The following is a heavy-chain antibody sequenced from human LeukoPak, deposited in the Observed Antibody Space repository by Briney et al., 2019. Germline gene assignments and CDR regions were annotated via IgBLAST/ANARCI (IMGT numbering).Heavy chain of an antibody. J-gene: IGHJ4*02. CDR3: ARGGRFLEWCYDY. CDR2: IYSDGYTYYGNT. D-gene: IGHD3-3*01. V-gene: IGHV3-66*03. Sequence: GGSLRLSCAASGFTFSSYWMSWVRKAPGKGLKWVSVIYSDGYTYYGNTYYADSVEGRFTISRDNSKNTLYLQMNSLRAEDTAVYYCARGGRFLEWCYDYWGQGTLVTVSS. CDR1: GFTFSSYW.